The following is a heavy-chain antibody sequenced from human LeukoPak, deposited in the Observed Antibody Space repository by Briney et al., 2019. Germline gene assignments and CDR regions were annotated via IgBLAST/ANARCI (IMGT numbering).Heavy chain of an antibody. CDR2: IYYSGST. CDR1: GGSISSYY. V-gene: IGHV4-59*01. J-gene: IGHJ5*02. D-gene: IGHD3-10*01. Sequence: PSETLSLTCTVSGGSISSYYWSWIRQPPGKGLEWIGYIYYSGSTNYNPSLKSRVTISVDTSKNQFSLKLSSVTAADTAVYDCAGSSEGTWFDPWGQGTLVTVSS. CDR3: AGSSEGTWFDP.